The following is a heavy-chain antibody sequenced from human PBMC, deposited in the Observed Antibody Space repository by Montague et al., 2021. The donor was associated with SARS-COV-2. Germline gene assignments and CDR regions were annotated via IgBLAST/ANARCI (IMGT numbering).Heavy chain of an antibody. J-gene: IGHJ4*02. CDR1: GGSFSGYY. Sequence: SETLSLTCAVYGGSFSGYYWTWIRQSPGKGLEWIAEINHSGTTNYNFNPSLRNRVTISVDTSKSQSSLKLSSVTAADTGVYYCARWDPQTLTLIGLRGKSASDYWGQGTLVTVSS. V-gene: IGHV4-34*01. D-gene: IGHD4-23*01. CDR2: INHSGTT. CDR3: ARWDPQTLTLIGLRGKSASDY.